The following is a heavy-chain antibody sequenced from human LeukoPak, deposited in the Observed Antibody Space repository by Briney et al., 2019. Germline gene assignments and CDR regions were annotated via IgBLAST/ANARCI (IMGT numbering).Heavy chain of an antibody. V-gene: IGHV3-21*01. CDR3: ARDRTYYYGSGSYYNNWFDP. CDR2: ISSSSSYM. CDR1: GFTFSSYS. D-gene: IGHD3-10*01. J-gene: IGHJ5*02. Sequence: GGSLRLSCAASGFTFSSYSMNWVRQAPGKGLEWVSSISSSSSYMYYADSVKGRFTISRDNAKNSLYLQMNSLRAEDTAVYYCARDRTYYYGSGSYYNNWFDPWGQGTLVTVSS.